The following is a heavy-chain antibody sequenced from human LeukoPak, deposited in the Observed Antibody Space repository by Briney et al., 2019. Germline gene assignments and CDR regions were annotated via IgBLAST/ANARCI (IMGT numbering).Heavy chain of an antibody. Sequence: PSETLSLTCTVSGGSISDYYWSWVRQPPGKGLEWLGYIYTSGSTNYNPSLKSRVTISADTSKNQFSLNLTSVTAADTAVYYCARVMAARREDLNWFDPWGQGTLVTVSS. J-gene: IGHJ5*02. CDR3: ARVMAARREDLNWFDP. D-gene: IGHD6-6*01. V-gene: IGHV4-4*09. CDR1: GGSISDYY. CDR2: IYTSGST.